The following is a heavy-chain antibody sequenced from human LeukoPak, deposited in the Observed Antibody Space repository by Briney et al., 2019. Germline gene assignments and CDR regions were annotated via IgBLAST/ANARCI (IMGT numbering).Heavy chain of an antibody. V-gene: IGHV1-18*01. Sequence: EASVKVSCKASGYTFTSYGISWVRQAPGQGLEWMGWISAYNGNTNYAQKLQGRVTMTTDTSTSTAYMELRSLRSDDTAVYYCARDRVITGTTFSAYYWGQGTLVTVSS. CDR1: GYTFTSYG. CDR2: ISAYNGNT. J-gene: IGHJ4*02. CDR3: ARDRVITGTTFSAYY. D-gene: IGHD1-7*01.